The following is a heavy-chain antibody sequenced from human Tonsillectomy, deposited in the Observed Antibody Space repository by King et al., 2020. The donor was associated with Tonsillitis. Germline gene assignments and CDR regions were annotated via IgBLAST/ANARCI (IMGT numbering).Heavy chain of an antibody. CDR2: ISSGSTI. Sequence: EVQLVQSGGGLVQPGGSLRLSCAASGFIFSTYEMNWVRQAPGEGLEWISYISSGSTIYYADSVKGRFTISRDNAKNSLYLQMNSLRAEDTAVYYCARDQSANWYKRNALDIWGQGTMVTVSS. V-gene: IGHV3-48*03. CDR3: ARDQSANWYKRNALDI. CDR1: GFIFSTYE. J-gene: IGHJ3*02. D-gene: IGHD1/OR15-1a*01.